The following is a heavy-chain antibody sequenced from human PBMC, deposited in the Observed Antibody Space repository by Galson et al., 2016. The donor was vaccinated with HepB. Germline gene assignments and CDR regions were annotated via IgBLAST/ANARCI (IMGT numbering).Heavy chain of an antibody. CDR2: ITSDTRSI. CDR1: GFIFSRYN. Sequence: SLRLSCAASGFIFSRYNINWVRQGPGKGLEWVSYITSDTRSIYYADSVKGRLTISRDNARNLVYLQMNSLRDENTAVYYCAREDYYYMDVWGKGTTVTVS. V-gene: IGHV3-48*02. CDR3: AREDYYYMDV. J-gene: IGHJ6*03.